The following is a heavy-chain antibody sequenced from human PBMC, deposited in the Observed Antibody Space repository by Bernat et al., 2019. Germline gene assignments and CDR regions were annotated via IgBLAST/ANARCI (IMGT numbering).Heavy chain of an antibody. CDR1: GFTFSSYA. CDR2: ISYDGSNK. D-gene: IGHD3/OR15-3a*01. Sequence: VQLLESGGGLVQPGGSLRLSCAASGFTFSSYAMHWVRQAPGKGLDWVAVISYDGSNKYYADSVKGRFTISRDNSKNTLYLQMNSLGAEDTAVYYCARGGTGPNWYFDLWGRGTLVTVSS. V-gene: IGHV3-30-3*01. CDR3: ARGGTGPNWYFDL. J-gene: IGHJ2*01.